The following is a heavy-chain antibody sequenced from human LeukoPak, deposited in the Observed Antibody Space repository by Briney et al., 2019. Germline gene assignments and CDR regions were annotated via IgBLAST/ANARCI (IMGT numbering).Heavy chain of an antibody. D-gene: IGHD2-15*01. CDR2: IIPIFGTA. J-gene: IGHJ4*02. CDR3: ARVAGYCSGGSCNSDY. CDR1: GGTFSSYA. Sequence: SVKVSCKASGGTFSSYAISWVRQAPGQGLEWMGGIIPIFGTANYAQKFQGRVTITADKPTSTAYMELSSLRSEDTAVYYCARVAGYCSGGSCNSDYWGQGTLVTVSS. V-gene: IGHV1-69*06.